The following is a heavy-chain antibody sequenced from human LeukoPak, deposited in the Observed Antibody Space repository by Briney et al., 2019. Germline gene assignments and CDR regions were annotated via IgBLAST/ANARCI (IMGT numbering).Heavy chain of an antibody. CDR2: IYTSGSN. CDR1: GGSISSYY. J-gene: IGHJ5*02. V-gene: IGHV4-4*07. D-gene: IGHD3-10*01. Sequence: KPSETLSLTCTVSGGSISSYYWSWIRQPAGKGLEWIGRIYTSGSNNYNPSLKSRVTMSVDTSKNQFSLKSSSVTAADTAVYYCVSAKFLVRGVSWFDPWGQGTLVTVSS. CDR3: VSAKFLVRGVSWFDP.